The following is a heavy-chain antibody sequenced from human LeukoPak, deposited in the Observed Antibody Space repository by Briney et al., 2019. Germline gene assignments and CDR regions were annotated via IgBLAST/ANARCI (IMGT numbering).Heavy chain of an antibody. V-gene: IGHV4-59*08. CDR2: IYYSGST. J-gene: IGHJ4*02. D-gene: IGHD1-26*01. CDR1: GGSISSYY. CDR3: ARLSIVGATLDY. Sequence: SETLSLTCTVSGGSISSYYLSWVRQPPGKGLEWISYIYYSGSTNYYPSLKSRVTTSVDTSKNQFSLKLSSVTAADTAVYYCARLSIVGATLDYWGQGTLVTVSS.